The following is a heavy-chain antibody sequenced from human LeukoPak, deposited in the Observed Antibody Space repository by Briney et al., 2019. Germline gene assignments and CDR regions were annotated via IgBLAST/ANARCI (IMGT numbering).Heavy chain of an antibody. CDR3: TRGAGWLIDY. Sequence: PSETLSLTCTVYGGSISDYYRGWIRQPPGKGLEWIGYFYNSGSSTYNPSLKSRVTISVDTSKEQFSLKVNSVTAADTAVYYCTRGAGWLIDYWGQGILVTVSS. V-gene: IGHV4-59*01. D-gene: IGHD3-16*01. CDR2: FYNSGSS. J-gene: IGHJ4*02. CDR1: GGSISDYY.